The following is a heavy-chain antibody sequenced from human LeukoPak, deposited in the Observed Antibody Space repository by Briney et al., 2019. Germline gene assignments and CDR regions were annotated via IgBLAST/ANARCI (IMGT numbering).Heavy chain of an antibody. CDR2: ISAYNGNT. Sequence: ASEKVSCKTSGYTFTSYGISWVRQAPGQGLEWMGWISAYNGNTHSAQKLQGRVTMTTDTSTSTAYMELRSLRSDDTAVYYCARGFPPRRQYDSSGYYSYYFDYWGQGTLVTVSS. D-gene: IGHD3-22*01. J-gene: IGHJ4*02. CDR3: ARGFPPRRQYDSSGYYSYYFDY. V-gene: IGHV1-18*01. CDR1: GYTFTSYG.